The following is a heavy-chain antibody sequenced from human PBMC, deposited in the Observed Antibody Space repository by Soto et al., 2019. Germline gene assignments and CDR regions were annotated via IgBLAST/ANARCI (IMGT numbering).Heavy chain of an antibody. Sequence: GGSLRLSCTVSGISFSTNIFHWVRQAPGKGLEWVAVMSPNGKNKMYTDSVKGRFTISRDNSKNTLYLEMNSLRLEDTATYYCALDKILSSPDYFDSWGQGTQVTVSS. V-gene: IGHV3-30*03. CDR2: MSPNGKNK. J-gene: IGHJ4*02. CDR1: GISFSTNI. CDR3: ALDKILSSPDYFDS.